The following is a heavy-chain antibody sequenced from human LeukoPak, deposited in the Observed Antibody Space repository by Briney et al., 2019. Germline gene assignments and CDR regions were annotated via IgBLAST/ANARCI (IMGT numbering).Heavy chain of an antibody. CDR2: MNPNSGNT. V-gene: IGHV1-8*01. D-gene: IGHD2-15*01. J-gene: IGHJ3*02. Sequence: ASVKVSCKASGYTFTSYDINWVRQATGQGLEWMGWMNPNSGNTGYAQKFQGRVTMTRNTSMSTAYMELSSLRSEDTAVYYCARGHNVVVVAAQGAFDIWGQGTMVTVSS. CDR1: GYTFTSYD. CDR3: ARGHNVVVVAAQGAFDI.